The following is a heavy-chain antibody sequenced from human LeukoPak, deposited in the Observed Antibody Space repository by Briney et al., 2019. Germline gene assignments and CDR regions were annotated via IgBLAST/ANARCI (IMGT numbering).Heavy chain of an antibody. J-gene: IGHJ4*02. CDR2: ISGSGGST. CDR1: GFTFSSYA. CDR3: TTIRGFCSGRSCLGY. V-gene: IGHV3-23*01. Sequence: PGGSLRLSCAASGFTFSSYAMSWVRQAPGKELEWVSAISGSGGSTYYADSVKGRFTISRDNSKNTLYLQMNSLRAEDTAVYYCTTIRGFCSGRSCLGYWGQGTLVTVSS. D-gene: IGHD2-15*01.